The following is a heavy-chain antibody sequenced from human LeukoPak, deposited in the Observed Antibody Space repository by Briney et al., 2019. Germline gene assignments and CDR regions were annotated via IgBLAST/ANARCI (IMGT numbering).Heavy chain of an antibody. D-gene: IGHD3-3*01. V-gene: IGHV3-30*02. CDR1: GFTFSSYG. Sequence: TGGSLRLSCAASGFTFSSYGMHWVRQAPGKGLEWVAFIRYDGSNKYYADSVKGRFTISRDNAKNSLYLQMNSLRAEDTAVYYCAREEIITIFGVVIPEAFDIWGQGQWSPSPQ. CDR2: IRYDGSNK. CDR3: AREEIITIFGVVIPEAFDI. J-gene: IGHJ3*02.